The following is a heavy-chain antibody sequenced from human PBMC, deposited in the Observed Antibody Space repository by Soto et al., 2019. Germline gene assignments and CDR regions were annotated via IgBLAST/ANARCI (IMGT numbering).Heavy chain of an antibody. CDR1: GGSFSGYY. V-gene: IGHV4-34*01. Sequence: QVQLQQWGAGLLKPSETLSLTCAVYGGSFSGYYWSWIRQPPGKGLEWIGEINHSGSTNYNPSLKSRVTISVDTSKHQFSLKLSSVTAADTAVYYCARGYCSSTSCQWAFDIWGQGTMVTVSS. CDR3: ARGYCSSTSCQWAFDI. D-gene: IGHD2-2*01. CDR2: INHSGST. J-gene: IGHJ3*02.